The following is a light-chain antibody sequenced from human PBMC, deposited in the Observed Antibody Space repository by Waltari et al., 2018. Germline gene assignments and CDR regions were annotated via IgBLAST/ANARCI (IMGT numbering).Light chain of an antibody. V-gene: IGLV2-8*01. Sequence: QSALAQPPSASGSPGQSVTIPCTGASSALGTYNCVSWYQQHPAKAPNLIIYEVSTRPSGVPDRFSGSKSGNTASLTVSGLQTEDEADYYCSSYTDTNNFVFGTGTKVTVL. CDR1: SSALGTYNC. J-gene: IGLJ1*01. CDR2: EVS. CDR3: SSYTDTNNFV.